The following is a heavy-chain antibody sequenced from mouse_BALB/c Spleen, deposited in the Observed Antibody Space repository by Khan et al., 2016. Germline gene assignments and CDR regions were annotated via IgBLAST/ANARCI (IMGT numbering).Heavy chain of an antibody. Sequence: VRLQQSGPELVKPGASVKIPCKASGYTFTDYNMDWVKQSHGKSLEWIGDINPNNGGTIYNQKFKGKATLTVDKSSSTAYMELRSLTSEDTAVYYCARTGGYYYGSSPWFAYWGQGTLVTVSA. CDR3: ARTGGYYYGSSPWFAY. CDR2: INPNNGGT. V-gene: IGHV1-18*01. J-gene: IGHJ3*01. D-gene: IGHD1-1*01. CDR1: GYTFTDYN.